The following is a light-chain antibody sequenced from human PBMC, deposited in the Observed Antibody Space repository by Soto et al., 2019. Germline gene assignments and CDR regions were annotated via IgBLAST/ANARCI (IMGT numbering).Light chain of an antibody. CDR2: AAS. CDR1: QTVSSS. Sequence: EIVLTQSPATLSLSPGERATLSCRASQTVSSSLAWYQQKPGQAPRLLIYAASIRATGIAARFSGSGSGTEFTLSISSLQSEDFAVYYCHQYNKWPQMGEGYTFGQGTKLEIK. CDR3: HQYNKWPQMGEGYT. J-gene: IGKJ2*01. V-gene: IGKV3-15*01.